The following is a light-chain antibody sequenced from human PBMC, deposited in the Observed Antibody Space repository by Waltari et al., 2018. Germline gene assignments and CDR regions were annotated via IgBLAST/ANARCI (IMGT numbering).Light chain of an antibody. J-gene: IGKJ4*01. V-gene: IGKV1-39*01. CDR2: AAS. CDR1: QSISTY. Sequence: QMTQPPSSLSASVGERVTITSRASQSISTYLNWYQQKPGKAPNLLIYAASSLQSGVPSRFSGSGSGTDFTLTISSLQPEDFATYYCQQSYSPLTFGGGTKVEIK. CDR3: QQSYSPLT.